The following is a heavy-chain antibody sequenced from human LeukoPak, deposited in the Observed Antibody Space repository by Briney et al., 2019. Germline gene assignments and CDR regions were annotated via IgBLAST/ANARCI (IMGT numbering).Heavy chain of an antibody. V-gene: IGHV1-2*02. CDR3: ARDRGNTYYYYYMDV. D-gene: IGHD1/OR15-1a*01. CDR1: GCTFTGYY. J-gene: IGHJ6*03. CDR2: INPNSGGT. Sequence: ASVKVSCKASGCTFTGYYMHWVRQAPGQGLEWMGWINPNSGGTNYAQKFQGRVTMTRDTSITTAYMELSRLRSDDTAVYYCARDRGNTYYYYYMDVWGKGTTVTISS.